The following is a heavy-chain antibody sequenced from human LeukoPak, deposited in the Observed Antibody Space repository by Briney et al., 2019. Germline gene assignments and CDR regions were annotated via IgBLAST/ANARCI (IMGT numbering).Heavy chain of an antibody. Sequence: PGGSLRLSCAASGFKFDDYGMSWVRQVPGKGLEWVSGINWNGGSRGYADSVKGRFTISRDNAKNSVYLQMNSLRSEDTAFYHCASGMRVGPNIWGQGTLVTVSS. CDR1: GFKFDDYG. V-gene: IGHV3-20*01. J-gene: IGHJ4*02. D-gene: IGHD1-26*01. CDR2: INWNGGSR. CDR3: ASGMRVGPNI.